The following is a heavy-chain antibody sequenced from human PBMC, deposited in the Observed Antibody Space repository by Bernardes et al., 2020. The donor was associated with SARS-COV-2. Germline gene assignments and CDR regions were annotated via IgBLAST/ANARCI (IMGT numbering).Heavy chain of an antibody. J-gene: IGHJ6*02. CDR3: ARLNYGLDV. CDR2: IRQDGSEK. V-gene: IGHV3-7*03. CDR1: GFTFSTYW. Sequence: GGSLRLSCAASGFTFSTYWMSWVRQAPGKGLEWVANIRQDGSEKYSVASVKGRFAISRDNTKNSLYLQMNSLRAEDTAVYYCARLNYGLDVWGQGTTVTVSS.